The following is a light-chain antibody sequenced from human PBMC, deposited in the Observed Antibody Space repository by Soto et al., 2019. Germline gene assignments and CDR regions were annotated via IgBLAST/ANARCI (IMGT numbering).Light chain of an antibody. Sequence: QSALTQPASVSGSPGQSITISCTGTSSDFGGYNYVSWYQQHPGKAPKLMIYDVTNRPSGVSDRFSGSKSGNAASLTISGLQAEDEADYYCSSYTSRSTLVFGAGTKLTVL. CDR3: SSYTSRSTLV. CDR2: DVT. CDR1: SSDFGGYNY. J-gene: IGLJ2*01. V-gene: IGLV2-14*03.